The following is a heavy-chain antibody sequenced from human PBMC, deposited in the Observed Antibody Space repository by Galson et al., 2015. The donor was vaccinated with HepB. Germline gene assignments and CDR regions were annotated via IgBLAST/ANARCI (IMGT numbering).Heavy chain of an antibody. D-gene: IGHD4-11*01. CDR3: ARHSDYSNYVGY. Sequence: ETLSLTCTVSGGSISSYYWSWLRQPPGKGLEWIGYIYYSGSTNYNPSLKSRVTLSVDTSKNQFSLKLSSVTAADTAVYYCARHSDYSNYVGYWVQGTLVTVSS. CDR1: GGSISSYY. CDR2: IYYSGST. V-gene: IGHV4-59*08. J-gene: IGHJ4*02.